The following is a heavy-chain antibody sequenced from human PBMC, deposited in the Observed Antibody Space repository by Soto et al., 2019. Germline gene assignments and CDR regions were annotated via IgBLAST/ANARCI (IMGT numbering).Heavy chain of an antibody. CDR2: IRGSGGST. CDR3: SKGSVVTGIKCYFDY. Sequence: GGSLRLSCVASGFTFSSYGMSWVRQAPGKGLEWVSGIRGSGGSTYYADSVRGRFTISRDNSKNTLYLQMNSLRAEDTAVYYCSKGSVVTGIKCYFDYWGQGTLVTVSS. J-gene: IGHJ4*02. V-gene: IGHV3-23*01. CDR1: GFTFSSYG. D-gene: IGHD2-21*02.